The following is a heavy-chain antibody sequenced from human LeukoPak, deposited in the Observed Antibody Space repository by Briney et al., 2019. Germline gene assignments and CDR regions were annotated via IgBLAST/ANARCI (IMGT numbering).Heavy chain of an antibody. CDR2: IRSKANSYAT. J-gene: IGHJ4*02. Sequence: GGSLRLSCAASGFTFSGSAMHWVRQASGKGLEWVGRIRSKANSYATAYAASVKGRFTISRDDSKNTAYLQMNSLKTEDTAVYYCTGREMATTYSDYWGQGTLVTVSS. CDR1: GFTFSGSA. D-gene: IGHD5-24*01. V-gene: IGHV3-73*01. CDR3: TGREMATTYSDY.